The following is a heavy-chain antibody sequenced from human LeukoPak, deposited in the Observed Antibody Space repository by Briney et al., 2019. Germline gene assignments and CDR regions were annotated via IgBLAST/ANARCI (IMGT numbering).Heavy chain of an antibody. J-gene: IGHJ4*02. CDR1: GFTFSSYS. Sequence: GGSLRLSCAASGFTFSSYSMNWVRQAPGKGLGWVSSISSSSSYIYYADSVKGRFTISRDNAKNSLYLQMNSLRAEDTAVYYCARADYDILTGDYPPSPGGFDDWGQGTLVTVSS. CDR2: ISSSSSYI. V-gene: IGHV3-21*04. D-gene: IGHD3-9*01. CDR3: ARADYDILTGDYPPSPGGFDD.